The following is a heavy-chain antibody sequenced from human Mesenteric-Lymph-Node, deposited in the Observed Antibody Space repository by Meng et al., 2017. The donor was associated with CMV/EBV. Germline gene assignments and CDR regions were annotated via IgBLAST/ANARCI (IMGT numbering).Heavy chain of an antibody. CDR1: GSISSGGYY. V-gene: IGHV4-31*02. CDR2: IYYSGST. Sequence: GSISSGGYYWSWIRQQPGKGLEWVGYIYYSGSTYYNPSLKSRVTISVDTSKNQFSLKLSSVTAADTAVYYCARAYSSSWYGYWYFDLWGRGTLVTVSS. CDR3: ARAYSSSWYGYWYFDL. J-gene: IGHJ2*01. D-gene: IGHD6-13*01.